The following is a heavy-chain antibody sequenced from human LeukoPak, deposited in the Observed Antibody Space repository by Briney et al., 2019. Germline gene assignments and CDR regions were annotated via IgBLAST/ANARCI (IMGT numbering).Heavy chain of an antibody. Sequence: SETLSLTCTVSGVSISSYYWSWIRQPAGKGLEWIGRIYTSGSTNYIPSLKSRVTMSVDTSKNQFSLKLSSVTAADTAVYYRAREEVPAATYWYFDLWGRGTLVTVSS. D-gene: IGHD2-2*01. CDR3: AREEVPAATYWYFDL. CDR2: IYTSGST. V-gene: IGHV4-4*07. CDR1: GVSISSYY. J-gene: IGHJ2*01.